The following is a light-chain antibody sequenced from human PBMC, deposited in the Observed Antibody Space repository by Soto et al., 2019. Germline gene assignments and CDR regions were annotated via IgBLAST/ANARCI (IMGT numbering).Light chain of an antibody. CDR3: CSCAGSYTV. CDR2: DVS. V-gene: IGLV2-11*01. CDR1: SSDVGGYNY. J-gene: IGLJ2*01. Sequence: QSVLTQPRSVSGSPGQSVTISCTGTSSDVGGYNYVSWYQQHPGKAPKLMIYDVSKRPSGVPDRFSGSKSGNTASLTISGLQAEDEADYYCCSCAGSYTVFGGGTKVTVL.